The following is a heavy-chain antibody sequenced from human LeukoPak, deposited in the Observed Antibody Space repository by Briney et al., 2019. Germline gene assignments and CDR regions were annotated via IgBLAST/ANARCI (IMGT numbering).Heavy chain of an antibody. CDR2: IYYSGST. V-gene: IGHV4-59*01. CDR3: ARDIVEVTYCGGDCYSWAFDI. Sequence: SETLSLTCTVFGGSISSYYWSWIRQPPGKGLEWIGYIYYSGSTNYNPSLKSRVTISVDTSKNQFSLKLSSVTAADTAVYYCARDIVEVTYCGGDCYSWAFDIWGQGTMVTVSS. CDR1: GGSISSYY. D-gene: IGHD2-21*02. J-gene: IGHJ3*02.